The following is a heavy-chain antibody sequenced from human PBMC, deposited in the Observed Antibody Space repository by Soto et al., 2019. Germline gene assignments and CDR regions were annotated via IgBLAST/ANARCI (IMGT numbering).Heavy chain of an antibody. J-gene: IGHJ5*02. CDR3: ARLKVGDWFDP. CDR1: GGSISSYY. V-gene: IGHV4-59*08. CDR2: IYYSGST. Sequence: SETLSLTCTVSGGSISSYYWSWIRQPPGKGLEWIGYIYYSGSTNYNPSLKSRVTISVDTSKNQFSLKLSSVTAADTAVYYCARLKVGDWFDPWGQGTLVNVSS. D-gene: IGHD3-10*01.